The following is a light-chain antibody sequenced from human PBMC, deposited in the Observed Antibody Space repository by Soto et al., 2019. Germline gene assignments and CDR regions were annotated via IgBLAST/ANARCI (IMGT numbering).Light chain of an antibody. CDR2: DTS. CDR3: QQYDDYWS. J-gene: IGKJ1*01. CDR1: QRLSNW. Sequence: DIQMTQSPSTLSASVGDRVTITCRASQRLSNWLAWYQQKPGKAPNLLIYDTSSLASGVPSRFSGTRSQTEFTLTISSLQPDDFATYYCQQYDDYWSFGQGTKVDIK. V-gene: IGKV1-5*01.